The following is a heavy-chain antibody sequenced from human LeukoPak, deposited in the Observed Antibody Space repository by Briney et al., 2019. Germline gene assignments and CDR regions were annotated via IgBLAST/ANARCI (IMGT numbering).Heavy chain of an antibody. CDR1: GYTFTGYY. Sequence: GASVKVSCKASGYTFTGYYMHWVRQAPGQGLEWMGWINPNSGGTNYAQKFQGRVTMTRDTSISTAYMELSRLRSDDTSVYYCARGWPLKDTAMVTGWFDPWGQGTLVTVSS. V-gene: IGHV1-2*02. D-gene: IGHD5-18*01. CDR3: ARGWPLKDTAMVTGWFDP. J-gene: IGHJ5*02. CDR2: INPNSGGT.